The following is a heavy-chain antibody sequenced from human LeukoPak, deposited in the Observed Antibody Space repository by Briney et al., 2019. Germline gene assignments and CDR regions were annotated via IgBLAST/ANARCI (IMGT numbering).Heavy chain of an antibody. CDR2: IWGSGSNT. J-gene: IGHJ4*02. D-gene: IGHD6-19*01. Sequence: GGSPRLSCADSRFTLSTAVMSWVPQDPRKGLEWVSGIWGSGSNTYYANSVKGRFTISRDNSKHTLYLQMNTLRAEDTAVYYCARGFSSGWGLDFWGQGTLVTVSS. V-gene: IGHV3-23*01. CDR1: RFTLSTAV. CDR3: ARGFSSGWGLDF.